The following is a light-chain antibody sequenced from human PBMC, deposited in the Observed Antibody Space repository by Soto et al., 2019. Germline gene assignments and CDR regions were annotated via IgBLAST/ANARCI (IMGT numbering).Light chain of an antibody. J-gene: IGKJ4*01. CDR1: QSVSSY. V-gene: IGKV3-11*01. CDR2: DAS. Sequence: EIVLTQSPATLSLSPGERATLSCRASQSVSSYLAWYQQKPGQAPRLLIYDASNRATGIPARFSGSGSGTDFTLTISGLEPEDFAVYYCQQRSSWPLTFGGGTKV. CDR3: QQRSSWPLT.